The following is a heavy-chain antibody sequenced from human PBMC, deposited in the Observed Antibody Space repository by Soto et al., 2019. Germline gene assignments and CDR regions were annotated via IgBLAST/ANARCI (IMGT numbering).Heavy chain of an antibody. D-gene: IGHD6-19*01. CDR3: AKGGRQWLVTSDFNY. CDR2: VSDDGRNT. V-gene: IGHV3-30*18. J-gene: IGHJ4*02. CDR1: GFTFSDYA. Sequence: VQLVESGGGVVQPGRSLRLSCAASGFTFSDYAMHWVRQGPGKGLEWGAVVSDDGRNTHYPYSVRGRFIISSDSYKNTVPLEMTSLRAEDTAVYYCAKGGRQWLVTSDFNYWGQGALVTVSS.